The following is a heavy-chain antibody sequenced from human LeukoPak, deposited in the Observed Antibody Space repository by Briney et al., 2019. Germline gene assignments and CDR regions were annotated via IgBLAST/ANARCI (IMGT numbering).Heavy chain of an antibody. V-gene: IGHV3-30-3*01. Sequence: GGSLRLSCAASGFTFRSYAMHWVRQAPGKGLEWAAIISYDGSNKYYADSVKGRFTISRDNSKNTLYLQMNSLRAEDTAVYYCAREGYGRYYFDYWGQGTLVTVSS. CDR2: ISYDGSNK. D-gene: IGHD5-12*01. J-gene: IGHJ4*02. CDR1: GFTFRSYA. CDR3: AREGYGRYYFDY.